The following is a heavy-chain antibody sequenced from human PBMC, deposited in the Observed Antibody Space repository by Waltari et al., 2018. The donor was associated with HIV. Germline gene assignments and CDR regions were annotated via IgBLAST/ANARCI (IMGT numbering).Heavy chain of an antibody. D-gene: IGHD1-1*01. CDR1: GFTFSSYG. J-gene: IGHJ4*02. CDR3: AKDGYTPTDFDY. CDR2: ITYDGSNK. V-gene: IGHV3-30*02. Sequence: QVQLVESGGDVVQPGGSLRLSCAVSGFTFSSYGMHWVRQAPGKGCEWMSFITYDGSNKDYADSVKGRFTISRYSSKNTLYLQMNGLKSGDTAVYYCAKDGYTPTDFDYWGQGTLVTVSS.